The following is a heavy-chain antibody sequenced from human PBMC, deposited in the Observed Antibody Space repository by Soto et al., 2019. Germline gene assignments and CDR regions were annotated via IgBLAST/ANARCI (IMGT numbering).Heavy chain of an antibody. V-gene: IGHV4-31*03. J-gene: IGHJ6*04. D-gene: IGHD6-19*01. CDR3: ARGVSSGGYSYGMDV. CDR2: INHSGST. Sequence: PSETQSLTCPVSGGSISSGCYYWTWISQHPGKGLEWIGYINHSGSTNYNPSLKSRVTISVDTSKNQFSLKLSSVTAADTAVYYCARGVSSGGYSYGMDVWGEGSTVTDSS. CDR1: GGSISSGCYY.